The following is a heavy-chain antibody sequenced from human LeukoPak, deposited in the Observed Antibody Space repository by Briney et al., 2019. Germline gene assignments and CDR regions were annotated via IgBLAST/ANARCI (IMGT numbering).Heavy chain of an antibody. CDR1: GYTFTSYA. Sequence: GASVKVSCKASGYTFTSYAMHWVRQAPGQRLEWTGWINAGNGNTKYSQKFQGRVTITRDTSASTAYMELSSLRSEDAAVYYCARRYNWNYFDPWGQGTLVTVSS. J-gene: IGHJ5*02. CDR2: INAGNGNT. D-gene: IGHD1-7*01. V-gene: IGHV1-3*01. CDR3: ARRYNWNYFDP.